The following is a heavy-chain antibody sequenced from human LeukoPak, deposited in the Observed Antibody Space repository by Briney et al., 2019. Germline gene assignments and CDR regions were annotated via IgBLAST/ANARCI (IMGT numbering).Heavy chain of an antibody. V-gene: IGHV3-7*01. Sequence: QPGGSLRLSCAASGLTFCTYFMSWVRQAPGKGLEWFASIKGDGSEKYYVDSVKGRFTFARDDAKNSLFRQIHVLGAEYAAVYYCARDGLSASLDYWGQGILVTVSS. CDR1: GLTFCTYF. J-gene: IGHJ4*02. CDR3: ARDGLSASLDY. CDR2: IKGDGSEK. D-gene: IGHD2-15*01.